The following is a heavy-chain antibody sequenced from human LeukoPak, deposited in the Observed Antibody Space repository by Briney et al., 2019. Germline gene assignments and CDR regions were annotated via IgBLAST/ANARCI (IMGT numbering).Heavy chain of an antibody. V-gene: IGHV3-53*01. Sequence: GGSLRLSCAVSGFRVNDNYMSWVRQAPGKGLQWVSVMFPDGRTYYADSVKGRFTISRDLARNTLLLQMHSLRADDTAVHYCARPNPANCDYASWGRETLFTVSS. CDR2: MFPDGRT. CDR1: GFRVNDNY. CDR3: ARPNPANCDYAS. J-gene: IGHJ4*02. D-gene: IGHD1-1*01.